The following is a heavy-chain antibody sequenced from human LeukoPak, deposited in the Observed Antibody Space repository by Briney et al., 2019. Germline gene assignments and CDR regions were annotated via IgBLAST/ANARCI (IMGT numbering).Heavy chain of an antibody. J-gene: IGHJ3*02. Sequence: GGSLRLSCAASGFTFSSYGMHWVRQAPGEGLEWVAVIWYDGSNKYYADSVKGRFTISRDNSKNTLYLQMNSLRAEDTAVYYCARVGVVPAAIPDGFDIWGQGTMVTVSS. D-gene: IGHD2-2*01. CDR2: IWYDGSNK. V-gene: IGHV3-33*01. CDR3: ARVGVVPAAIPDGFDI. CDR1: GFTFSSYG.